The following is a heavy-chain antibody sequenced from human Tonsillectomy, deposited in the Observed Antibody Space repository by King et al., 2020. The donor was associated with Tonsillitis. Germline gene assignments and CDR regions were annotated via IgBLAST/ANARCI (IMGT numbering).Heavy chain of an antibody. J-gene: IGHJ4*02. V-gene: IGHV3-23*03. CDR3: ARGDGSGRHSDY. Sequence: VQLVESGGGLVQPGGSLRLSCAASGFTFSNYAMSWVRQAPGKGLEWVSVIYSGGSTTYYADSVKGRFTISRDNSKNTLYLQMNSLRAEDTAVYYCARGDGSGRHSDYWGQGTLVTVSS. CDR1: GFTFSNYA. CDR2: IYSGGSTT. D-gene: IGHD3-10*01.